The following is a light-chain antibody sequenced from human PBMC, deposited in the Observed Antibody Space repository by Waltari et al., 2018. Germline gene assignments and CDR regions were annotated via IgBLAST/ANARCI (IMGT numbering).Light chain of an antibody. J-gene: IGLJ3*02. CDR2: EVS. Sequence: SALPQPASVSGSPGQSLPISCNGTSSDVGRYNLVPWYQQPPGKAPKLLIYEVSKRPSVVSNRFSGSKSGNTASLTISGLQAEDEADYYCCSYAGSSTWVFGGGTKLTVL. CDR1: SSDVGRYNL. CDR3: CSYAGSSTWV. V-gene: IGLV2-23*02.